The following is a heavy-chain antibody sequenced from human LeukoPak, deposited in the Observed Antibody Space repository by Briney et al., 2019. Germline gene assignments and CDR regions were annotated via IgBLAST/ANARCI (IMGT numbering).Heavy chain of an antibody. CDR2: ISTRGETT. Sequence: GESLRLSCVASGLTFSSYAMNWVRQVPGKGLERVSSISTRGETTHYADSVKGRFIISRDNSKNTVYLQMNSLRVEDTAIYYCAKLSEPDWGQGSLVTVSS. CDR3: AKLSEPD. J-gene: IGHJ4*02. CDR1: GLTFSSYA. V-gene: IGHV3-23*01. D-gene: IGHD5/OR15-5a*01.